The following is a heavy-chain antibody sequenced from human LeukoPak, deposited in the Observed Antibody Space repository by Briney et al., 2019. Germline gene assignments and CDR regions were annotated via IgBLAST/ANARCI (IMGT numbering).Heavy chain of an antibody. CDR1: GFTFTSSA. J-gene: IGHJ6*02. V-gene: IGHV3-30*02. Sequence: GGSLRLSCAASGFTFTSSAMHWVRQAPGRGPEWVAFIRYDGSNKLYADSVKGRFTISRDNSKNTLYLQMNSLRAEDTAVYYCAKSYGDPYYYYYYGMDVWGQGTTVTVSS. CDR2: IRYDGSNK. CDR3: AKSYGDPYYYYYYGMDV. D-gene: IGHD4-17*01.